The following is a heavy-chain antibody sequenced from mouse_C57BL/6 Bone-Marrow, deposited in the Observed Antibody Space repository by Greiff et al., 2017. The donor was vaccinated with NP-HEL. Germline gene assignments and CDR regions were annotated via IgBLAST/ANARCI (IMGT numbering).Heavy chain of an antibody. V-gene: IGHV1-42*01. CDR2: INPSTGGT. J-gene: IGHJ1*03. Sequence: EVKLVESGPELVKPGASVKISCKASGYSFTGYYMNWVKQSPEKSLEWIGEINPSTGGTTYNQKFKAKATLTVDKSSSTAYMQLKSLTSEDSAVYYCARFRDAWYFDVWGTGTTVTVSS. CDR1: GYSFTGYY. D-gene: IGHD3-3*01. CDR3: ARFRDAWYFDV.